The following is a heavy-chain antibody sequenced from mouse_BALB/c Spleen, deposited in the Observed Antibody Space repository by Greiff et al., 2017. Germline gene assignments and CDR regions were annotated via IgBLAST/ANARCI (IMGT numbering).Heavy chain of an antibody. Sequence: EVQRVESGGGLVQPGGSRKLSCAASGFTFSDYGMAWVRQAPGKGPEWVAFISNLAYSIYYADTVTGRFTISRENAKNTLYLEMSSLRSEDTAMYYCARDYYGSSRYFDVWGAGTTVTVSS. CDR3: ARDYYGSSRYFDV. CDR2: ISNLAYSI. V-gene: IGHV5-15*02. CDR1: GFTFSDYG. J-gene: IGHJ1*01. D-gene: IGHD1-1*01.